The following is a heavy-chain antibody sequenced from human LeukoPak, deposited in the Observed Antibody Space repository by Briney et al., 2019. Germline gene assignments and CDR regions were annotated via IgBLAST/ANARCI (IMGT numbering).Heavy chain of an antibody. CDR1: GYTFTDSY. J-gene: IGHJ4*02. D-gene: IGHD3-10*01. CDR2: INPKTGGT. CDR3: ARDGRLAIFVRGIITEGSPPKN. Sequence: GASVKVSCKASGYTFTDSYMHWVRQAPAQGLEWMGWINPKTGGTNYAQRFQSRVTMTRDTSIRTAYMELNSLRSDDTAVYYCARDGRLAIFVRGIITEGSPPKNWGQGTLVTVSS. V-gene: IGHV1-2*02.